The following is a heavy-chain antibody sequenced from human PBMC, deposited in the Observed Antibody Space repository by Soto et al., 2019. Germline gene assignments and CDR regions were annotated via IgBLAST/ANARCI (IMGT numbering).Heavy chain of an antibody. V-gene: IGHV3-23*01. CDR3: AKGGAYFGVVISFDY. CDR1: GFTFSSYA. D-gene: IGHD3-3*01. CDR2: ISGSGGST. Sequence: GGSPRLSCAASGFTFSSYAMSWVRQAPGKGLEWVSAISGSGGSTYYADSVKGRFTISRDNSKNTLYLQMNSLRAEDTAVYYCAKGGAYFGVVISFDYWGQGTLVTVSS. J-gene: IGHJ4*02.